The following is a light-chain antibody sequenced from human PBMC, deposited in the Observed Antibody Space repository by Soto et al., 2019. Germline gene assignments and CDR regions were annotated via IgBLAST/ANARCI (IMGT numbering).Light chain of an antibody. J-gene: IGKJ5*01. V-gene: IGKV3-15*01. CDR2: GAS. CDR1: QSVRGN. CDR3: QQYNNWPFIT. Sequence: EIVITPSPATPSFSPGERATLSCRASQSVRGNLAWYQQKPGQSPRLLIYGASSRATGIPARFSGSGSGTEFTLTISSLQSEDFAVYYCQQYNNWPFITFGQGTRLEIK.